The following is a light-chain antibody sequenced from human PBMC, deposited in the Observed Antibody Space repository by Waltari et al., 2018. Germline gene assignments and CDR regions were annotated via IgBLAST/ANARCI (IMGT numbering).Light chain of an antibody. CDR3: QEYNSAPYT. V-gene: IGKV1-27*01. J-gene: IGKJ2*01. CDR2: AAS. Sequence: DIQMAQSPSSLSASVGDRVTITCRASQDITNFLVWYQQKPGKAPKRLIYAASTLQPGVPSRFSGSVSGTHFPLTISSLQPEDVATYYCQEYNSAPYTFGQGTKLEIK. CDR1: QDITNF.